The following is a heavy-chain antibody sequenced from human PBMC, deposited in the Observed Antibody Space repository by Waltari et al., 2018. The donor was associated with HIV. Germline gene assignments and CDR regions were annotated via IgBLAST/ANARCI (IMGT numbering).Heavy chain of an antibody. CDR1: GYTFTDYY. V-gene: IGHV1-69-2*01. CDR3: ATDLIPPGIVGAMTDY. D-gene: IGHD1-26*01. J-gene: IGHJ4*02. CDR2: GDPEDGET. Sequence: EVQLVQSGAEVKKPGATVKISCKVSGYTFTDYYMHWVQQAPGKGLEWMGLGDPEDGETIYAEKCEGRVTITADTSTETAYRELSSLRAEDTAVEYWATDLIPPGIVGAMTDYWGQGTLVTVSS.